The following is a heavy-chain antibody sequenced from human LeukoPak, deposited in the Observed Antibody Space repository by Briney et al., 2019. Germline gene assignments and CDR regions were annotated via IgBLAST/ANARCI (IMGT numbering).Heavy chain of an antibody. Sequence: SVKVSCKASGGTFSSYAISWVRQAPGQGLEWMGRIIPILGIANYAQKFQGRVTITADKSTSTAYMELSSLRSEDTAVYYCARGGYYDILTGLPYYYYGMDVWGQGTTVTVS. CDR1: GGTFSSYA. D-gene: IGHD3-9*01. J-gene: IGHJ6*02. V-gene: IGHV1-69*04. CDR2: IIPILGIA. CDR3: ARGGYYDILTGLPYYYYGMDV.